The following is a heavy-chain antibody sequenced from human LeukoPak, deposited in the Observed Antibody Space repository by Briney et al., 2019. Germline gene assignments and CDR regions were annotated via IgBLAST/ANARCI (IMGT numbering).Heavy chain of an antibody. CDR3: ARDGLWFGENYMDV. CDR2: IYYSGST. Sequence: SETLSLTCTVSGGSISTYCWTWVRQPPGKGLEWIGYIYYSGSTNYNPSLKSRVTISVDTSKNQSSLKLSSVTAADTAVYYCARDGLWFGENYMDVWGKGTTVTVSS. V-gene: IGHV4-59*01. D-gene: IGHD3-10*01. CDR1: GGSISTYC. J-gene: IGHJ6*03.